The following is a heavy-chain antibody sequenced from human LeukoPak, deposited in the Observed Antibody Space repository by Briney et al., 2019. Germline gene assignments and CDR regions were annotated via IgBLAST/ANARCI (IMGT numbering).Heavy chain of an antibody. CDR3: AGGATSVVDY. CDR2: ISYDGGNK. V-gene: IGHV3-30*14. D-gene: IGHD1-26*01. J-gene: IGHJ4*02. CDR1: GFTFSSYT. Sequence: GGSLRLSCAASGFTFSSYTMHWVRQAPGKGLEWVAVISYDGGNKYYADSVKGRFTISRDTSKNTLYLQMNSLRAADTAMYYCAGGATSVVDYWGQGTLVTVSS.